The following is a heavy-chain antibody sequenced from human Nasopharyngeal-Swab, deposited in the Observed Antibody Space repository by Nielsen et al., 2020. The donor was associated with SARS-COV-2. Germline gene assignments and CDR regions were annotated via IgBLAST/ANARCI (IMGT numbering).Heavy chain of an antibody. D-gene: IGHD6-13*01. CDR2: IKSKTDGGTT. V-gene: IGHV3-15*01. CDR3: TTDATVGYSSSPDAFDI. J-gene: IGHJ3*02. Sequence: WIRQPPGKGLEWVGRIKSKTDGGTTDYAAPVKGRFTISRDDSKNTLYLQMNSLKTEDTAVYYCTTDATVGYSSSPDAFDIWGQGTMVTVSS.